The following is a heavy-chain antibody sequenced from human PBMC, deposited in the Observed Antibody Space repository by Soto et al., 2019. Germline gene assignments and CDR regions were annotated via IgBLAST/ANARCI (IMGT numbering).Heavy chain of an antibody. CDR1: GASLKSDTW. CDR3: ARADSVLVAKGFDL. Sequence: SETLSLTCDVSGASLKSDTWWTWVLQSPGKGLEWIGEIYHNGRAFDKPSLKGRVTISIDKSNIQISLNLTSVTAADTAVYYCARADSVLVAKGFDLWGQGTLGTVSS. V-gene: IGHV4-4*02. D-gene: IGHD2-8*02. CDR2: IYHNGRA. J-gene: IGHJ4*02.